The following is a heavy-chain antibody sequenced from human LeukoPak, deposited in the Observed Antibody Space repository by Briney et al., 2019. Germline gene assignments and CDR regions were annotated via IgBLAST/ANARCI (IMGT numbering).Heavy chain of an antibody. D-gene: IGHD5-18*01. V-gene: IGHV4-39*07. CDR2: IYHSGIT. Sequence: SETLSLTCTVSGGSISSSSEYWGWIRQSPGKGLAWIGNIYHSGITYYNPSLESRVTISVDTSKNQFSLKLSSVTAADTAVYYCARRSGYSYGYDYWGQGTLVTASS. CDR1: GGSISSSSEY. J-gene: IGHJ4*02. CDR3: ARRSGYSYGYDY.